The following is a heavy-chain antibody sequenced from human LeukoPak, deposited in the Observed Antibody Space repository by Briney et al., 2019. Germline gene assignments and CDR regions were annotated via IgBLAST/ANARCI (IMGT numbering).Heavy chain of an antibody. CDR1: GGSFSGYY. J-gene: IGHJ4*02. Sequence: SETLSLTCAVYGGSFSGYYWSWIRQPPVKELEWIGEINHSGSTNYNPSLKSRVTISVDTSKNQFSLKLSSVTAADTAVYYCARGPTYYDGSGYPDYWGQGTLVTVSS. D-gene: IGHD3-22*01. V-gene: IGHV4-34*01. CDR2: INHSGST. CDR3: ARGPTYYDGSGYPDY.